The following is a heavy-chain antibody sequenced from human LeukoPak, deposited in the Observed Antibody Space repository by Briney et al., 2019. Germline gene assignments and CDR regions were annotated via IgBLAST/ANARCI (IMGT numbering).Heavy chain of an antibody. J-gene: IGHJ4*02. CDR3: AKDVGKWESLHVVYY. D-gene: IGHD1-26*01. CDR1: GLTLSTNA. Sequence: PGGSLTLSCFISGLTLSTNAMSWVRQPPGTGLEWISGISVNGARTYYADSVKGRFTITRDDSTNTLYLQMNRLRGDVTAVDYCAKDVGKWESLHVVYYWGQGTLVTVSS. CDR2: ISVNGART. V-gene: IGHV3-23*01.